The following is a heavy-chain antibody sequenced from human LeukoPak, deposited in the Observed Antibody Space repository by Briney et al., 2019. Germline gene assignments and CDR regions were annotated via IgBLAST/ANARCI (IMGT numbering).Heavy chain of an antibody. D-gene: IGHD3-10*01. V-gene: IGHV3-74*01. CDR2: INSDGSSA. CDR3: AREGMWFGESVYYYGTDV. J-gene: IGHJ6*02. CDR1: GFTFSSYW. Sequence: GGSLRLSCAASGFTFSSYWMHWVRQAPGKGLVWVSRINSDGSSASYADSVKGRFTISRDNAKNTLYLQMNSLRAEDTAVYYCAREGMWFGESVYYYGTDVWGQGTTVTVSS.